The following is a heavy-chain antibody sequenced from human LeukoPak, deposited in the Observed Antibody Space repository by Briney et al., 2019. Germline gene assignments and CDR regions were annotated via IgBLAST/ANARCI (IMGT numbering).Heavy chain of an antibody. D-gene: IGHD3-3*01. CDR3: ARGDFWIDY. CDR1: GYTFTTYG. CDR2: VTAYNGNT. J-gene: IGHJ4*02. V-gene: IGHV1-18*01. Sequence: ASVKVSCKASGYTFTTYGINWVRQAPGQGLEWMGWVTAYNGNTNYAQKFQGRLTMTTDTSTSTAYMELRSLRSDDTALYYCARGDFWIDYWGQGTLVTVSS.